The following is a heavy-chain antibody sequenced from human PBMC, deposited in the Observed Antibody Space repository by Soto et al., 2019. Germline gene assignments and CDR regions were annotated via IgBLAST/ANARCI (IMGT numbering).Heavy chain of an antibody. Sequence: QIHLQESGPGLVKPSQTLVLTCSVSGASVTSGDYYWNWIRQFPGKGLEWIGYIYFRGSTDYNPSLKSRAIIGRDTTKNQVSLSLSSVTAADAAVYFCATENSTSWYSTFDFWGQGTPVSVSS. V-gene: IGHV4-30-4*08. CDR1: GASVTSGDYY. CDR2: IYFRGST. J-gene: IGHJ4*02. CDR3: ATENSTSWYSTFDF. D-gene: IGHD2-2*01.